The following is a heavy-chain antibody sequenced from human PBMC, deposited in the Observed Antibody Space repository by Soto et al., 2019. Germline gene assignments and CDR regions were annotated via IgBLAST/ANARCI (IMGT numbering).Heavy chain of an antibody. CDR2: VHHSGST. D-gene: IGHD1-26*01. CDR3: ARGDRYSGSFSDWFDP. V-gene: IGHV4-38-2*01. J-gene: IGHJ5*02. CDR1: GYSISSGYH. Sequence: SETLSLTCAVSGYSISSGYHWGWIRQPPGKGLEWLGSVHHSGSTYYNPSLKSRLTISADRSKNQFSLKLSSVTAADTAVYYCARGDRYSGSFSDWFDPWGQGTLVTVSS.